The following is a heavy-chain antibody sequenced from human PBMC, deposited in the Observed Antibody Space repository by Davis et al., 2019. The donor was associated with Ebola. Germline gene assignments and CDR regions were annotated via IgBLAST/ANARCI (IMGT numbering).Heavy chain of an antibody. V-gene: IGHV3-23*01. CDR3: ARDPIPPGRFDY. D-gene: IGHD1-26*01. CDR1: GFTFSGYA. CDR2: IIGNGGST. Sequence: PGGSLRLSCAASGFTFSGYAMSWVRQAPGKGLEWVSAIIGNGGSTYYADSVKGRFTISRDNAKNSLYLQMNSLRAEDTAVYYCARDPIPPGRFDYWGQGTLVTVSS. J-gene: IGHJ4*02.